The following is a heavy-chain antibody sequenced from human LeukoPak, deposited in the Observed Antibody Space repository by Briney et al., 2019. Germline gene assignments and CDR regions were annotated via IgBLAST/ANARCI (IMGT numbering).Heavy chain of an antibody. CDR3: ATYRGGSDPTWYFDL. CDR1: GFTFSPYS. V-gene: IGHV3-21*01. D-gene: IGHD1-26*01. Sequence: GGSLRLSCAASGFTFSPYSMNWVRQAPGKGLEWVSAISTSSNYIYYADSVKGRFTISRDNAKNSLSLQMNSLRAEDTALYYCATYRGGSDPTWYFDLWGRGTLVTVS. CDR2: ISTSSNYI. J-gene: IGHJ2*01.